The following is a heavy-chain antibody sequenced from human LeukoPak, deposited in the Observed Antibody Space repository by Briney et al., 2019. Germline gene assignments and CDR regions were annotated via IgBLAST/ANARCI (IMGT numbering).Heavy chain of an antibody. CDR2: IIPIFGTA. V-gene: IGHV1-69*13. D-gene: IGHD6-13*01. CDR3: AREMEQQQGMDY. CDR1: GGTFSSYA. J-gene: IGHJ4*02. Sequence: SVKVSCKASGGTFSSYAISLVRQAPGQGLEWMGGIIPIFGTANYAQKFQGRVTITADESTSTAYMELSSLRSEDTAVYYCAREMEQQQGMDYWGQGTLVTVSS.